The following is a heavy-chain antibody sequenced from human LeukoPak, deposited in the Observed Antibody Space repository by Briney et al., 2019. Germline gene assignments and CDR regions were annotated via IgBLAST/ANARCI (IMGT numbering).Heavy chain of an antibody. J-gene: IGHJ6*03. D-gene: IGHD6-13*01. CDR1: GFTFTHYG. V-gene: IGHV3-30*18. CDR3: AKTRYSSSWYYYYYYYMDV. CDR2: ISYNGNTK. Sequence: GTSLRLSCVASGFTFTHYGFHWVRQAPGKALEWVSFISYNGNTKYADSVKGRFTISRDNSKNTLYLQMNSLRAEDTAVYYCAKTRYSSSWYYYYYYYMDVWGKGTTVTISS.